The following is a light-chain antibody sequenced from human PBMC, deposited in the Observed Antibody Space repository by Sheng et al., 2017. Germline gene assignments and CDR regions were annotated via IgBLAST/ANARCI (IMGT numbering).Light chain of an antibody. Sequence: YVLTQSPSVSVAPGQTAKITCGGSNVGSDVVHWYQQKSGQAPVLVVYDNRDRPSGIPERFSGSNSGNTATLTISRVEVGDDGDYYCQVWDDNSDHVIFGGGTKLTVL. J-gene: IGLJ2*01. V-gene: IGLV3-21*02. CDR2: DNR. CDR1: NVGSDV. CDR3: QVWDDNSDHVI.